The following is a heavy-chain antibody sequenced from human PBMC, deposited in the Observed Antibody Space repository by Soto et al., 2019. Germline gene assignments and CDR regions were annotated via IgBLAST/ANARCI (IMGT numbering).Heavy chain of an antibody. CDR2: ISTYTGNT. CDR3: ARSSGGNFGIIIEGSNWFDP. Sequence: ASVKVSCKSSGYTFSSYGVSWVRQAPGQGLEWLGWISTYTGNTKHAQKFQDRVTLTTEASTSTAYMELRSLRSDDTAIYYCARSSGGNFGIIIEGSNWFDPWGQGTLVTVSS. CDR1: GYTFSSYG. V-gene: IGHV1-18*04. D-gene: IGHD3-3*01. J-gene: IGHJ5*02.